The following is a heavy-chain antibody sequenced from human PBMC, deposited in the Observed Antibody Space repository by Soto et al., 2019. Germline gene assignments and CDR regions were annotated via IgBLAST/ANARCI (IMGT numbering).Heavy chain of an antibody. Sequence: QVQLVQSGAEVKKPGSSVKVSCKASGGTFSSYAISWVRQAPGQGLEWMGGIIPIFGTANYAQKFQGRVTITADESTGTAYMELSSLRSEDTAVYYCARGRYFDWLSYYYYGMDVWGQGTTVTVSS. CDR1: GGTFSSYA. CDR2: IIPIFGTA. D-gene: IGHD3-9*01. V-gene: IGHV1-69*01. J-gene: IGHJ6*02. CDR3: ARGRYFDWLSYYYYGMDV.